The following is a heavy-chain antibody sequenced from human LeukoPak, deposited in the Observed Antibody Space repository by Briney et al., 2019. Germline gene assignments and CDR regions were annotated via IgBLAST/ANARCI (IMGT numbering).Heavy chain of an antibody. CDR3: ARGYYYDSSGYHNWFDP. D-gene: IGHD3-22*01. V-gene: IGHV1-2*02. Sequence: GASVKVSCKASGYTFTGYYMHWVRQAPGQGLEWVGWINPNSGGTNYAQKFQGRVTMTRDTSISTAYMELSRLRSDDTAVYYCARGYYYDSSGYHNWFDPWGQGTLVTVSS. CDR2: INPNSGGT. CDR1: GYTFTGYY. J-gene: IGHJ5*02.